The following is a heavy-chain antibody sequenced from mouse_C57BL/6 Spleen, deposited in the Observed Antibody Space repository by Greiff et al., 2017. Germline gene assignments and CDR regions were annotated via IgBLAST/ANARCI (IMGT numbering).Heavy chain of an antibody. CDR1: GYTFTSYW. CDR2: IDPSDSYT. V-gene: IGHV1-69*01. Sequence: QVQLQQPGAELVMPGASVTLSCKASGYTFTSYWMHWVQQRPGQGLEWIGEIDPSDSYTNYNQKFKGKSTLTVDKSSSTAYMQLSSLTSEDSAVYYCARSDDGYYGLYYFDYWGQGTTLTVSS. D-gene: IGHD2-3*01. CDR3: ARSDDGYYGLYYFDY. J-gene: IGHJ2*01.